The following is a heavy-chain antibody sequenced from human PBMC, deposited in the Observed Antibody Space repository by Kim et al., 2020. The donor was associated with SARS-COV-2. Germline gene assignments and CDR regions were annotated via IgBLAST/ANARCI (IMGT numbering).Heavy chain of an antibody. V-gene: IGHV3-48*02. J-gene: IGHJ4*02. Sequence: GGSLRLSCAASGFTFSSYSMNWVRQAPGKGLEWVSYISSSSSTIYYADSVKGRFTISRDNAKNSLYLQMNSLRDEDTAVYYCARDRSSGWKTSNSVIGYWGQGTLVTVSS. CDR3: ARDRSSGWKTSNSVIGY. CDR2: ISSSSSTI. CDR1: GFTFSSYS. D-gene: IGHD6-19*01.